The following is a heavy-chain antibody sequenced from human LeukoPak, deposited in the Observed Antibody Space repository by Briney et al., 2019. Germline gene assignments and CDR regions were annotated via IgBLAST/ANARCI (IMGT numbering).Heavy chain of an antibody. CDR1: GFTFASSW. D-gene: IGHD3-10*01. Sequence: PGGSLRLSCVVSGFTFASSWVTWVRQAPGKGLEWVANIKEDGSEKHYVDSVKGRFTISRDNAKNSLYLQMNSLRAEDTAVYYCAREPGIGYAFDIWGQGTMVTVSS. CDR3: AREPGIGYAFDI. CDR2: IKEDGSEK. V-gene: IGHV3-7*01. J-gene: IGHJ3*02.